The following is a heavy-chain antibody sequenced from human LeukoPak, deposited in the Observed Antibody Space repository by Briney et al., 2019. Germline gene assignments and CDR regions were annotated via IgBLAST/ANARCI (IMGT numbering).Heavy chain of an antibody. CDR1: GGSISSYY. CDR2: IYYSGST. D-gene: IGHD4-17*01. Sequence: SETLSLTCTVSGGSISSYYWSWIRQPPGKGLEWIGYIYYSGSTNYNPSLKSRVTISVDTSKNQFSLKLSSVTAADTAVYYCARVNDYGDYDSDAFDIWGQGTMVTVSS. J-gene: IGHJ3*02. CDR3: ARVNDYGDYDSDAFDI. V-gene: IGHV4-59*01.